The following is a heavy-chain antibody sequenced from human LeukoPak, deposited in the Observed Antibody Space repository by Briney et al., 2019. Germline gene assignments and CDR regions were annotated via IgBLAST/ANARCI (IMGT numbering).Heavy chain of an antibody. CDR2: ISYDGSNK. V-gene: IGHV3-30*04. CDR3: AKSPYYYDSSGHLS. Sequence: GGSLRLSCAASGFTFSSYAMHWVRQAPGKGLEWVAVISYDGSNKYYADSVKGRFTISRDNSKNTLYLQMNSLRAEDTAVYYCAKSPYYYDSSGHLSWGQGTLVTVSS. J-gene: IGHJ4*02. CDR1: GFTFSSYA. D-gene: IGHD3-22*01.